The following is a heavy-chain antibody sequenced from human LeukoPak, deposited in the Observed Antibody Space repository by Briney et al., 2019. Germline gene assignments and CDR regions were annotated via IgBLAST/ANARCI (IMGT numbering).Heavy chain of an antibody. CDR3: ARDKGYNSAY. CDR2: ISGSASSI. CDR1: GFTFSSYE. Sequence: GGSLRLSCAASGFTFSSYEMNWVRQAPGKGLEWVSYISGSASSIYYADSVKGRFTISRDNAKNSLYLQMYSLRPEDTAVYYCARDKGYNSAYWGRGTLVTVSS. V-gene: IGHV3-48*03. J-gene: IGHJ4*02. D-gene: IGHD5-24*01.